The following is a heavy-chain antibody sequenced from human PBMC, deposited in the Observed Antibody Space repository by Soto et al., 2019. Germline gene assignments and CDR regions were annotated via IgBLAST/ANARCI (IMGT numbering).Heavy chain of an antibody. CDR3: ATAGNFRFDI. V-gene: IGHV3-74*01. J-gene: IGHJ4*01. CDR1: AFSFRTSW. Sequence: HPRGSRRLSCGASAFSFRTSWMRLVRQAPGEWLLWVSRINPDGRTINYADSVKGRFTISRDKAKNTLYRQINILRVEHTDVYFCATAGNFRFDIWAVGPLVTVSS. D-gene: IGHD1-1*01. CDR2: INPDGRTI.